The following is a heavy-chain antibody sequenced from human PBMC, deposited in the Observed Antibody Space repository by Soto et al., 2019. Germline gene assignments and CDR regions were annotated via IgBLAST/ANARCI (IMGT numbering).Heavy chain of an antibody. CDR1: GFTLTQAS. J-gene: IGHJ6*02. Sequence: PGGSLRLSCAASGFTLTQASMSWVRQAPGKGLEWVGHIKSNADGGATDYAAPVKGRFTVSRDDSRNTLYLQLNSLKTEDTAVYYCTTAPFSFITLPGTSFLIGMDVWGQGTTVTVSS. V-gene: IGHV3-15*01. CDR2: IKSNADGGAT. D-gene: IGHD3-10*01. CDR3: TTAPFSFITLPGTSFLIGMDV.